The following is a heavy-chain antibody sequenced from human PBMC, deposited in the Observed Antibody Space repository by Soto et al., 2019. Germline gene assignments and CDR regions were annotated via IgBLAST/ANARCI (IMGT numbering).Heavy chain of an antibody. J-gene: IGHJ4*02. V-gene: IGHV1-3*01. CDR3: ARAKMYCSSTSCYPTSFDY. CDR1: GYTFTSYA. CDR2: INAGNGNT. Sequence: ASVKVSFKASGYTFTSYAMHWVRQAPGQRLEWMGWINAGNGNTKYSQKFQGRVTITRDTSASTAYMELSSLRSEDTAVYYCARAKMYCSSTSCYPTSFDYWGQGTLVTVSS. D-gene: IGHD2-2*01.